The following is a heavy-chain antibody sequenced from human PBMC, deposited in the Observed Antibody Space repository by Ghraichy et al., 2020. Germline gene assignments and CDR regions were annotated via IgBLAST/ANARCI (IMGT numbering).Heavy chain of an antibody. CDR3: ARESYYYDSNVNYYLGVPGAFDI. Sequence: GGSLRLSCAASGFTFNTYWMSWVRQAPGKGLEWVANIKQDGSEKFYVDSVKGRFTLSRDNAKKSLSLQMNGLRAEDTAVYYCARESYYYDSNVNYYLGVPGAFDIWGQGTMVTVSS. D-gene: IGHD3-22*01. V-gene: IGHV3-7*01. CDR1: GFTFNTYW. J-gene: IGHJ3*02. CDR2: IKQDGSEK.